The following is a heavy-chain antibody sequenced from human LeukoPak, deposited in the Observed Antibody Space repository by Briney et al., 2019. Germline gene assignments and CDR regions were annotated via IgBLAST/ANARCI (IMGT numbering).Heavy chain of an antibody. CDR2: INWNGGST. Sequence: PGGSLRLSCAASGFTFDDYGMSWVRQAPGKGLEWVSGINWNGGSTGYADSVKGRFTISRDNAKNSLYQQMNSLRAEDTALYYCARVGQLTPYYYYYMDVWGKGTTVTVSS. J-gene: IGHJ6*03. D-gene: IGHD6-13*01. V-gene: IGHV3-20*04. CDR3: ARVGQLTPYYYYYMDV. CDR1: GFTFDDYG.